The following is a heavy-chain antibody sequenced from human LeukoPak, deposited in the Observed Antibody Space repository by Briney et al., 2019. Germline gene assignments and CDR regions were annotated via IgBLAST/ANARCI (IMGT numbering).Heavy chain of an antibody. D-gene: IGHD6-13*01. Sequence: SETLSLTCTVSGVSISSSSYYWGWIRQPPGKGLEWIGSIYYSGSTYYNPSLKSRVTISVDTSKNQFSLKLSSVTAADTAVYYCARGLQWGAAGNWGQGTLVTVSS. CDR3: ARGLQWGAAGN. J-gene: IGHJ4*02. V-gene: IGHV4-39*01. CDR2: IYYSGST. CDR1: GVSISSSSYY.